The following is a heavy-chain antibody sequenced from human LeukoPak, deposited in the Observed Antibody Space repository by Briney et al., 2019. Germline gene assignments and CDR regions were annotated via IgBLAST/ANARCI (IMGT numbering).Heavy chain of an antibody. CDR3: AREQYQAPCNNYVGVVDY. CDR2: IGTAGGT. CDR1: GFTFSSYD. J-gene: IGHJ4*02. V-gene: IGHV3-13*01. Sequence: GGSLRLSCAVSGFTFSSYDMHWVRQATGKGLEWVSAIGTAGGTYYPGSVERRLTISRGNAKDYLYLQMNSLRAEDTAVYYCAREQYQAPCNNYVGVVDYWGQGTLVTVSS. D-gene: IGHD1/OR15-1a*01.